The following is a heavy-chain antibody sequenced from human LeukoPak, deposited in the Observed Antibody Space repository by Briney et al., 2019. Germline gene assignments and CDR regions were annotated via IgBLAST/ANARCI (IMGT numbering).Heavy chain of an antibody. D-gene: IGHD1-26*01. V-gene: IGHV3-23*01. Sequence: GGSLRLSCAASGFTFSSYAMSWVRQAPGKGLEWVSAISGSGGSTYYADSVKGRLTISRDNSKNTLYLQMNSLRAEDTAVYYCAKYSGSTYYYYGMDDWGQGTTVTVSS. J-gene: IGHJ6*02. CDR1: GFTFSSYA. CDR3: AKYSGSTYYYYGMDD. CDR2: ISGSGGST.